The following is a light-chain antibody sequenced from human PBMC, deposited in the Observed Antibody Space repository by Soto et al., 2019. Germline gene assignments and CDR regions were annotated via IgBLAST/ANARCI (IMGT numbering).Light chain of an antibody. CDR3: QQYNNWSGGLT. V-gene: IGKV3-15*01. J-gene: IGKJ4*01. Sequence: EIVMTQSPATLSVSPGERATLSCRASQSVSSNLAWYQQIPGQAPRLLIYGASTRATGIPARFSGSGSGTEFTLTISSLQSEDFAVYYCQQYNNWSGGLTFGGGTKVEIK. CDR1: QSVSSN. CDR2: GAS.